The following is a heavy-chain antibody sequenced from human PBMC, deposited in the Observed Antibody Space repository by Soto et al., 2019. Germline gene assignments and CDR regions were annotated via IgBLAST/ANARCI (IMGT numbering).Heavy chain of an antibody. Sequence: ASVKVSCKASGGTFSSYAISWVRQAPGQGLEWMGGIIPIFGTANYAQKFQGRVTITADESTSTAYMELSSLRSEDTAVYYCARVRDLGYCGGGSCYYFDYWGQGTLVTVSS. V-gene: IGHV1-69*13. D-gene: IGHD2-15*01. CDR1: GGTFSSYA. CDR2: IIPIFGTA. J-gene: IGHJ4*02. CDR3: ARVRDLGYCGGGSCYYFDY.